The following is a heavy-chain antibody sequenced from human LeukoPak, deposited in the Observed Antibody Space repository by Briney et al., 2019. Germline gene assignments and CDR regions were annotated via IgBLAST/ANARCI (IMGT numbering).Heavy chain of an antibody. CDR2: IYYSGST. Sequence: SETLSLTCTVSGGSISSYYWSWIRQPPGKGLEWIGYIYYSGSTNSNPSLKSRVTISVDTSKNQFSLKLSSVTAADTAVYYCARGYYYGSGSYYKDPFQHWGQGTLVTVSS. CDR1: GGSISSYY. V-gene: IGHV4-59*01. CDR3: ARGYYYGSGSYYKDPFQH. D-gene: IGHD3-10*01. J-gene: IGHJ1*01.